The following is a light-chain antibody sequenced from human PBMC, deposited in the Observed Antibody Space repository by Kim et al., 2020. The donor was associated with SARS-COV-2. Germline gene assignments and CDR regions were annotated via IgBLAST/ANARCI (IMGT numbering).Light chain of an antibody. V-gene: IGKV3D-15*01. CDR2: GTS. J-gene: IGKJ1*01. CDR1: QSVRTN. CDR3: QQYDRWPRT. Sequence: VSPGERASLSCTASQSVRTNLAWYQQKPGQAPRLLISGTSDRATGIPARFSGGGSGTDFTLTISSLQSEDFGVYYCQQYDRWPRTFGQGTKVDIK.